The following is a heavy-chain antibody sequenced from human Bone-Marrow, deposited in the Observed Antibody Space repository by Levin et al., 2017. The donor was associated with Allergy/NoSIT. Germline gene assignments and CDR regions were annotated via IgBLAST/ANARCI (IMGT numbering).Heavy chain of an antibody. D-gene: IGHD2-21*02. CDR2: IYPYDSDT. Sequence: KVSCKGPEYGFSAYWIGWVRQKPGKGLEWMGIIYPYDSDTRYSPSFQDQVTISADTSINTAYLQWTALKASDTAMYYYTRTVISDAAFDVWGQGTMVTVSP. CDR3: TRTVISDAAFDV. CDR1: EYGFSAYW. V-gene: IGHV5-51*01. J-gene: IGHJ3*01.